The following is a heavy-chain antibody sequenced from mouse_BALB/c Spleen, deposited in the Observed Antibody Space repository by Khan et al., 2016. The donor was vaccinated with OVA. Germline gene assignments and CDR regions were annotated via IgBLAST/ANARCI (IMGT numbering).Heavy chain of an antibody. J-gene: IGHJ2*01. V-gene: IGHV5-6-5*01. CDR2: ISSSGST. CDR3: AREAYRYYEYYFDY. CDR1: GFTFSSYV. D-gene: IGHD2-14*01. Sequence: EVQLLETGGGLVKPGGSLKLSCEVSGFTFSSYVMSWIRQTPEKRLEWVASISSSGSTYYPDSVKGRFTISRDNDRNVVYLQMSSLRSEDMAMYYCAREAYRYYEYYFDYWGQGTTLTVSS.